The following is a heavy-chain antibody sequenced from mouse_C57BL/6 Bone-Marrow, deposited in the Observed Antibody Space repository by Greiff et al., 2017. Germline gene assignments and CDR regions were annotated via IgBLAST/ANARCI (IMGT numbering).Heavy chain of an antibody. J-gene: IGHJ2*01. V-gene: IGHV1-76*01. D-gene: IGHD1-1*01. CDR3: ARGSRLDY. CDR1: GYTFTDYY. CDR2: IYPGSGNT. Sequence: QVQLQQSGAELVRPGASVKLSCKASGYTFTDYYINWVKQRPGQGLEWIARIYPGSGNTYYNEKFKGKATLTAEKSSSTAYMQLSSLTSEDSAVYFCARGSRLDYWGQGTTRTAYS.